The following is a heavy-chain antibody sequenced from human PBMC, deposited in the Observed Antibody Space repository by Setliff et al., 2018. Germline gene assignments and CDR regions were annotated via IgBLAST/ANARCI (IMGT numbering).Heavy chain of an antibody. Sequence: ASVKVSCKASGYTFTGYYMHGVRQAPGQGLEWMGWINPNSGGTNYAQTFQGRVTMTRDTSISTAYMELSRLRSDDTAVYYCARDRQGFGASRGDYWGQVTLVTVSS. CDR2: INPNSGGT. D-gene: IGHD3-10*01. CDR3: ARDRQGFGASRGDY. J-gene: IGHJ4*02. V-gene: IGHV1-2*02. CDR1: GYTFTGYY.